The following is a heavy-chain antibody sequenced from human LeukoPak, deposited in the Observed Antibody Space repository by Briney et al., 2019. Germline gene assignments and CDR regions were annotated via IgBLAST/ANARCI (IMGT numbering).Heavy chain of an antibody. V-gene: IGHV3-7*01. CDR1: GFTFSSYW. J-gene: IGHJ4*02. CDR3: ARVGGKYSSSGY. D-gene: IGHD6-6*01. Sequence: GGSLRLSCAASGFTFSSYWMSWVRQAPGKGLEGVANIKQDEREKYYVDAVKGRFTITRDNAKNSLYLQMNSLRAEDTAVYYCARVGGKYSSSGYWGQGTLVTVSS. CDR2: IKQDEREK.